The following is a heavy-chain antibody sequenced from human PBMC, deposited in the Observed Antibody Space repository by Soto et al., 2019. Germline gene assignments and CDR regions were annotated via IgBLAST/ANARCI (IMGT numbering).Heavy chain of an antibody. D-gene: IGHD2-8*01. CDR1: GGSISSGDYY. CDR2: ILYSGTT. V-gene: IGHV4-30-4*01. J-gene: IGHJ4*02. CDR3: ARNGAVDY. Sequence: QVQLQESGPGLVKPSQTLSLTCTVSGGSISSGDYYWSWIRQPPGKGLEWIGYILYSGTTTYNPTLESPLTISVETSKNPFSLKLTSVTAADPAVYYCARNGAVDYWGRGTLVHASS.